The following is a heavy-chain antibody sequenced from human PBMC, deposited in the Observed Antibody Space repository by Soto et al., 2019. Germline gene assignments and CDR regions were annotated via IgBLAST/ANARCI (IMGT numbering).Heavy chain of an antibody. D-gene: IGHD3-22*01. V-gene: IGHV3-66*01. CDR2: IYSGGTT. CDR1: GFTVSSNY. Sequence: EVQLVESGGGLVQPGGSLRLSCAASGFTVSSNYMSWVRQAPGKGLEWVSVIYSGGTTYYADSVKGRFTISRYNSKNTLYLQMNSLRAEDTAVYYCARNGDSSDYRGWFDPWGQGPLVTVSS. J-gene: IGHJ5*02. CDR3: ARNGDSSDYRGWFDP.